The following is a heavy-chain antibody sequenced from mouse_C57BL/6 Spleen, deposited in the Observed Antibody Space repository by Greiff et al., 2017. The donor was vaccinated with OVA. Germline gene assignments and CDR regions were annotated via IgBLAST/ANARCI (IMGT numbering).Heavy chain of an antibody. V-gene: IGHV10-1*01. J-gene: IGHJ2*01. Sequence: EVMLVESGGGLVQPKGSLKLSCAASGFSFNTYAMNWVRQAPGKGLEWVARIRSKSNNYATYYADSVKDRFTISRDDSESMLYLQMNNLKTEDTAMYYCVRGTTVVAFDYWGQGTTLTVSS. CDR2: IRSKSNNYAT. CDR1: GFSFNTYA. CDR3: VRGTTVVAFDY. D-gene: IGHD1-1*01.